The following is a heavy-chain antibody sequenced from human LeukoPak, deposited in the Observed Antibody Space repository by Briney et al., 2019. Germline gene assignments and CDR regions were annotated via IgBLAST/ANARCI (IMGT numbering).Heavy chain of an antibody. CDR2: IYTGDSDNSDT. CDR1: GYKFSNHW. V-gene: IGHV5-51*01. J-gene: IGHJ4*02. CDR3: ARRGLLSVIGTEYFDF. Sequence: GESLKISCRGSGYKFSNHWIGWVRQMPGKGLEWMGIIYTGDSDNSDTRYSPSFLGQVTISLNKSISTTYLQWNSLKASDTAIYYCARRGLLSVIGTEYFDFWGQGTLVTVSS. D-gene: IGHD6-19*01.